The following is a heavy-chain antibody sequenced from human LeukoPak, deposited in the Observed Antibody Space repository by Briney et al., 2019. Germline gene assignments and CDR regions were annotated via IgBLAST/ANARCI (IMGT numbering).Heavy chain of an antibody. CDR2: IYYSGST. J-gene: IGHJ4*02. D-gene: IGHD6-19*01. V-gene: IGHV4-39*07. Sequence: PSETLSLTSTVSGGSISRSSYYWGWIRQPPGKGLEWIGNIYYSGSTYYNRSLTSRVTMSVDTSKNQFSLKLSSVTAADTAMYYCAKLSSGLIDYWGQGTLVTVSS. CDR3: AKLSSGLIDY. CDR1: GGSISRSSYY.